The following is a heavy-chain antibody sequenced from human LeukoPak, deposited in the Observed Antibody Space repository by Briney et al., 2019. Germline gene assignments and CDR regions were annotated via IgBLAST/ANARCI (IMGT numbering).Heavy chain of an antibody. CDR3: ARVLPDSSGYYI. D-gene: IGHD3-22*01. CDR1: GFTFSSYW. J-gene: IGHJ4*02. V-gene: IGHV3-74*01. CDR2: INSDGSST. Sequence: GGSLRLSCAASGFTFSSYWMHWVRQAPGKGLVWVSRINSDGSSTSYADSVKGRFTISRDNAKNTLYLPMNSLRAEDTAVYYCARVLPDSSGYYIWGQGTLVTVSS.